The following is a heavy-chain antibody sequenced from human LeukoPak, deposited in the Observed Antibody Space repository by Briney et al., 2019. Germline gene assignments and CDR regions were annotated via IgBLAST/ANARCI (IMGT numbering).Heavy chain of an antibody. J-gene: IGHJ3*02. CDR3: ASMGANGFDI. Sequence: ASVKVSCKASGYTFSTYAINWVRQAPGQGLEFMGWINTYNGNPTYAQAFIGRFVFSVDTSASTAYLQISSLETEDTAVYYCASMGANGFDIWGQGTTVTVSS. CDR2: INTYNGNP. D-gene: IGHD3-16*01. CDR1: GYTFSTYA. V-gene: IGHV7-4-1*02.